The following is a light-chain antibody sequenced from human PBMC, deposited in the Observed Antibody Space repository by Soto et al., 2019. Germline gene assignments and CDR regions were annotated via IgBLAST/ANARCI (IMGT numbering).Light chain of an antibody. J-gene: IGKJ5*01. CDR3: QQHDWSFT. CDR1: RGVDSSN. Sequence: EVVLTQSPGTLSLSPGERATLSCRASRGVDSSNLAWYQQKAGQAPRLLIYGGSSRATGIPDRFSGSGSGTDFTLTISRLEPEDVAVYFCQQHDWSFTFGQGTRLEIK. V-gene: IGKV3-20*01. CDR2: GGS.